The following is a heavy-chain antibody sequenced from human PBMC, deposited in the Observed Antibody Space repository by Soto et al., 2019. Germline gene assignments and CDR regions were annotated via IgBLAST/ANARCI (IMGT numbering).Heavy chain of an antibody. V-gene: IGHV1-69*13. J-gene: IGHJ6*02. CDR1: GGTFSSYA. CDR2: IIPIFGTA. D-gene: IGHD3-3*01. CDR3: ASTIFGVVIMDYYYGMDV. Sequence: VKVSCKASGGTFSSYATSWVRQAPGQGLEWMGGIIPIFGTANYAQKFQGRVTITADESTSTAYMELSSLRSEDTAVYYCASTIFGVVIMDYYYGMDVWGQGTTVTVSS.